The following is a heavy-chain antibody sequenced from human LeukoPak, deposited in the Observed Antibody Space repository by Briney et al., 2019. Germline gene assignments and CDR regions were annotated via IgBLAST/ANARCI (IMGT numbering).Heavy chain of an antibody. CDR2: ISYDGSNK. J-gene: IGHJ6*02. Sequence: GGSLRLSCAASGFTFSSYAMLWVRQAPGKGLEWVAVISYDGSNKYYADSVKGRFTISRDNSKNTLYLQMNSLRAEDTAVYYCAREGNTYGDGMDVWGQGTTVTVSS. CDR1: GFTFSSYA. CDR3: AREGNTYGDGMDV. V-gene: IGHV3-30*01. D-gene: IGHD5-18*01.